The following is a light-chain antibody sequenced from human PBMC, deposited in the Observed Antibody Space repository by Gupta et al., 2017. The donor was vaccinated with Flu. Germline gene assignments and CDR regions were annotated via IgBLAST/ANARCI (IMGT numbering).Light chain of an antibody. V-gene: IGKV2-30*01. CDR1: QSLLYSDGNTF. J-gene: IGKJ5*01. CDR3: MQGTHWPPIT. Sequence: DVVMTQSPLSLSVTPGQPAAISCRSSQSLLYSDGNTFLSCFHQRPGQSPRRLIYKVSNRDSGVPDRFSGSGSGTDFTLTISRVEAEDVGVYYCMQGTHWPPITFGQGTRLEIK. CDR2: KVS.